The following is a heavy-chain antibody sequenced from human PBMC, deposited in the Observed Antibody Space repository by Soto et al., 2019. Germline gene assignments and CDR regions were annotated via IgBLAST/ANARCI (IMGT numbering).Heavy chain of an antibody. J-gene: IGHJ6*02. CDR1: GGPISSSSYY. V-gene: IGHV4-39*01. CDR2: IYYSGST. D-gene: IGHD3-10*01. Sequence: SETLSLTCTVSGGPISSSSYYWGWIRQPPGKGLEWIGSIYYSGSTYYNPSLKSRVTISVDTSKNQFSLKLSSVTAADTAVYYCARASITMVRGVVYYYYGMDVWGQGTTVTVSS. CDR3: ARASITMVRGVVYYYYGMDV.